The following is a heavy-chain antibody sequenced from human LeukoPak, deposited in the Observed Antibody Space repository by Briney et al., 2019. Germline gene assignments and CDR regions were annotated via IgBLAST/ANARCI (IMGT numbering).Heavy chain of an antibody. CDR3: ASHDILSDENGFDM. D-gene: IGHD3-9*01. J-gene: IGHJ3*02. Sequence: GGSLRLSCDASGFTFSSYGIHWVRQTPAKGLEWVAVIGSDGRNKFYADSVTGRFSVSRDNSKNTLFLQMNSLRAEDTGVYFCASHDILSDENGFDMWGRGTTVTVSS. CDR2: IGSDGRNK. CDR1: GFTFSSYG. V-gene: IGHV3-33*03.